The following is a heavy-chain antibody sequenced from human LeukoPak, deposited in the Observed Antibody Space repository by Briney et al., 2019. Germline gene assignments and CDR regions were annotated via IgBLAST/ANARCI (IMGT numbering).Heavy chain of an antibody. CDR2: IIRIFGTA. J-gene: IGHJ4*02. CDR1: GGNFSNYA. CDR3: ARGDY. Sequence: GASVKVSCKASGGNFSNYANSWVRQAPGQGLEWIGGIIRIFGTANYAQKFQGRVTILADESMNTAYMELSSLRSEDTAVYYCARGDYWGQGTLVTVSS. V-gene: IGHV1-69*13.